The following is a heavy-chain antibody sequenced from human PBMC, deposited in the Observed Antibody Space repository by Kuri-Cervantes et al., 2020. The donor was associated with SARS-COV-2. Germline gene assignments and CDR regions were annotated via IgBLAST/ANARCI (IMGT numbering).Heavy chain of an antibody. CDR3: ARQMMSSITIFGVVITRNWFDP. CDR1: GGSFSGYY. Sequence: ESLKISWAVYGGSFSGYYWSWNRQPPGKGLEWIGEINHSGSTNYNPSLKSRVTISVDTSKNQFSLKLSSVTAADTAVYYCARQMMSSITIFGVVITRNWFDPWGQGTLVTVSS. V-gene: IGHV4-34*01. D-gene: IGHD3-3*01. J-gene: IGHJ5*02. CDR2: INHSGST.